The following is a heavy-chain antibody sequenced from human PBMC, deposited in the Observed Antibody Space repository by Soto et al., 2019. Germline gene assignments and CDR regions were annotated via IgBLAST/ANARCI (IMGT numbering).Heavy chain of an antibody. CDR2: ISANNGNT. J-gene: IGHJ4*02. D-gene: IGHD1-26*01. V-gene: IGHV1-18*01. CDR3: ARDRGSYALDY. CDR1: GYTFTSYG. Sequence: QVQLVQSGAEVKKPGASVKVSCKASGYTFTSYGISWVRQAPGQGIVWMGWISANNGNTNYPQKLQVRVTITTDTSTSTSYMELRGPRSDDTAVYYCARDRGSYALDYWGQGTLVTVSS.